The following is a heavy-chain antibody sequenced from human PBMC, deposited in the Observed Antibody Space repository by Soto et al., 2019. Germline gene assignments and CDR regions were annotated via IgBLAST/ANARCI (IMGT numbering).Heavy chain of an antibody. V-gene: IGHV1-69*13. CDR2: IIPIFGTA. Sequence: ASVKVSCKASGGTFSSYAISWVRQAPGQGLEWMGGIIPIFGTANYAQKFQGRVTITADESTSTAYMELSSLRSEDTAVYYCARALRDGPGDAFDIWGQGTMVTVSS. CDR3: ARALRDGPGDAFDI. J-gene: IGHJ3*02. CDR1: GGTFSSYA.